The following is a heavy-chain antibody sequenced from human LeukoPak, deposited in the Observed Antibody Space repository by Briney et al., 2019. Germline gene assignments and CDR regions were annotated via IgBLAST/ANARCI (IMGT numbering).Heavy chain of an antibody. Sequence: SQTLSLTCAISGDSVSSNYVTWNWITHSRSRGLEWLGKAYYRSKLYYEYAVSVKGRLTFNPDTSKNHFSLQLNSVTPEDTAVYYCARDPGNWFDPWGQGTLVTVSS. CDR3: ARDPGNWFDP. D-gene: IGHD2-8*02. J-gene: IGHJ5*02. CDR2: AYYRSKLYY. V-gene: IGHV6-1*01. CDR1: GDSVSSNYVT.